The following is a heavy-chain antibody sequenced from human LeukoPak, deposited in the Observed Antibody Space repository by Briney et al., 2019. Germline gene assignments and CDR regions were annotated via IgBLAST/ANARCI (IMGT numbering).Heavy chain of an antibody. Sequence: GGCLRLSCAASGFTFSNYGMYWVRQAPGKGLEWVAIISYDGNDKYYADSVKGRFSISRDNSRNTLYLQMSSLKPEDTAVYYCAKDLRGYSSGWPADYWGQGTLVTVSS. CDR2: ISYDGNDK. CDR3: AKDLRGYSSGWPADY. CDR1: GFTFSNYG. J-gene: IGHJ4*02. V-gene: IGHV3-30*18. D-gene: IGHD6-19*01.